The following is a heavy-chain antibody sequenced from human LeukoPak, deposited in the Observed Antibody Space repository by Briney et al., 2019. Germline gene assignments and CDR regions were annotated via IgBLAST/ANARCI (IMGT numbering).Heavy chain of an antibody. D-gene: IGHD3-10*01. CDR3: MRRGPRGFYFDY. J-gene: IGHJ4*02. CDR2: TYQSGTT. V-gene: IGHV4-30-2*01. CDR1: GGSISSGGYY. Sequence: SETLSLTCTVSGGSISSGGYYWSWIRQPPGKGLEWIGYTYQSGTTYYNPSLKSRVTISIDRSKNQFSLNLTSVTAADTAVYYCMRRGPRGFYFDYWGQGTLVTVSS.